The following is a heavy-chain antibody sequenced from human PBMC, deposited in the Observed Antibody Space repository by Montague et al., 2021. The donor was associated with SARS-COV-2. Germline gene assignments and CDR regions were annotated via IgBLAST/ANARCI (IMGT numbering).Heavy chain of an antibody. D-gene: IGHD5-18*01. CDR3: ARAPDVDTAMVIYYYGMDV. J-gene: IGHJ6*02. Sequence: TLSLTCTVSGGSISSGSYYWSWIRQPAGKGLEWIGRIYTSGSTNYNPSLKSRVTISVDTSKNQFSPKLSSVTAADTAVYYCARAPDVDTAMVIYYYGMDVWGQGTTVTVSS. V-gene: IGHV4-61*02. CDR1: GGSISSGSYY. CDR2: IYTSGST.